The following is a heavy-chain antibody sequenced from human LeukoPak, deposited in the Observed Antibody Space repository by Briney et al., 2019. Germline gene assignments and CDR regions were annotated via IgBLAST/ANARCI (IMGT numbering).Heavy chain of an antibody. CDR1: GFTFTSSA. Sequence: SVKVFCKASGFTFTSSAVQWVRQARGQRLVWIGWIVVGSGNTNYAQKFQERVTITRDMSTSTAYMELSSLRSEDTAVYYCAAVRSGSYADIWGQGTMVTVSS. D-gene: IGHD1-26*01. CDR2: IVVGSGNT. J-gene: IGHJ3*02. V-gene: IGHV1-58*01. CDR3: AAVRSGSYADI.